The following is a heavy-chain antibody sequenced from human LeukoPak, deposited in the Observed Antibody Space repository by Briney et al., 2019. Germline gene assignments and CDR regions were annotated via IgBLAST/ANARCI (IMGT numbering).Heavy chain of an antibody. Sequence: GASVKVSCKASGGTFSSYAISWVRQAPGQGLEWMGGIIPIFGTANYAQKFQGRVTITADESTSTAYMELSSLRSEDTAVYYCARDKSYGDYGSGFDYWGQGTLVTVSS. V-gene: IGHV1-69*13. J-gene: IGHJ4*02. CDR3: ARDKSYGDYGSGFDY. CDR1: GGTFSSYA. CDR2: IIPIFGTA. D-gene: IGHD4-17*01.